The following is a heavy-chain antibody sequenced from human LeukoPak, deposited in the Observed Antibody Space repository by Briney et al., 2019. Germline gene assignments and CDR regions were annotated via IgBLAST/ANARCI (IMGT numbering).Heavy chain of an antibody. J-gene: IGHJ4*02. Sequence: SATLSLTCTVSGGSISSGAYYWSWIRQHPGKGLEWIGYIYYSGSTYYNPSLRSRVTISVDTSKNQFSLKLSSVTAADTAVYYCARGGNSKASDYWGQGTLVTVSS. CDR1: GGSISSGAYY. D-gene: IGHD4-23*01. CDR2: IYYSGST. CDR3: ARGGNSKASDY. V-gene: IGHV4-31*03.